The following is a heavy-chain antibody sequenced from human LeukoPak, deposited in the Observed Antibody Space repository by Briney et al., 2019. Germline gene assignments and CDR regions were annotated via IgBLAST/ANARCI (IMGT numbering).Heavy chain of an antibody. V-gene: IGHV4-59*01. D-gene: IGHD2-15*01. J-gene: IGHJ6*03. Sequence: SETLSLTCTVSGGSISSYYWSWIRQPPGKGLEWIGYIYYSGSINYNPSLKSRVTISVDTSKNQFSLKLSSVTAADTAVYYCARAGGAYYYYMDVWGKGTTVTISS. CDR3: ARAGGAYYYYMDV. CDR2: IYYSGSI. CDR1: GGSISSYY.